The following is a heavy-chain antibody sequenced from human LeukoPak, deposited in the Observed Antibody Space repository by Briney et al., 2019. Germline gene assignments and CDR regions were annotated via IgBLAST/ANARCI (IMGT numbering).Heavy chain of an antibody. CDR2: ISGSGGST. CDR1: GFTFSSYA. J-gene: IGHJ2*01. V-gene: IGHV3-23*01. D-gene: IGHD6-13*01. Sequence: PGGSLRLSCAASGFTFSSYAMGWVRQAPGKGLEWVSAISGSGGSTYYADSVKGRFTISRDNSKNTLYLQMNSLRAEDTAVYYCAKDRSEGIAAAGYFDLWGRGTLVTVSS. CDR3: AKDRSEGIAAAGYFDL.